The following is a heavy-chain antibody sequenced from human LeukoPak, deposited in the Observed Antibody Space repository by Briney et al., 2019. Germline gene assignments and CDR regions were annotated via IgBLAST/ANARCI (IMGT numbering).Heavy chain of an antibody. D-gene: IGHD2-8*01. J-gene: IGHJ4*02. Sequence: SGTLSPTCGVSGGSISNTNWWSWIRQPPGQGLEWIGEISLTGLTHYNPSLESRVTVSLDKSKNQLSLNLTSVTAADTAVYYCSRENGAFSPFGYWGQGTLVTVLS. CDR3: SRENGAFSPFGY. CDR1: GGSISNTNW. V-gene: IGHV4-4*02. CDR2: ISLTGLT.